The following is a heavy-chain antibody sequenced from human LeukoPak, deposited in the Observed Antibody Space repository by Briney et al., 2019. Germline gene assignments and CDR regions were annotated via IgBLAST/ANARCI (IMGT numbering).Heavy chain of an antibody. V-gene: IGHV3-9*01. Sequence: GGSLRLSGAASGFTFDDYAMHWVRQAPGKGLEWVSGISWNSGSIGYADSVKGRFTISRDNAKNSLYLQMNSLRAEDTALYYCAKDIRRYFDWLLPGTFDYWGQGTLVTVSS. CDR1: GFTFDDYA. J-gene: IGHJ4*02. CDR2: ISWNSGSI. CDR3: AKDIRRYFDWLLPGTFDY. D-gene: IGHD3-9*01.